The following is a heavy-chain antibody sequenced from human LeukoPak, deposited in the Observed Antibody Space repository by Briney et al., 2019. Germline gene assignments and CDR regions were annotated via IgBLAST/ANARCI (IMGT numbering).Heavy chain of an antibody. CDR2: IIPIFGTA. CDR1: GGTFSSYA. D-gene: IGHD1-26*01. V-gene: IGHV1-69*05. J-gene: IGHJ3*02. CDR3: ARDPPPSGSYDSRDI. Sequence: SVKVSCKASGGTFSSYAISWVRQAPGQGLEWMGRIIPIFGTANYAQKFQGGVTITTDESTSTAYMELSSLRSEDTAVYYCARDPPPSGSYDSRDIWGQGTMVTVSS.